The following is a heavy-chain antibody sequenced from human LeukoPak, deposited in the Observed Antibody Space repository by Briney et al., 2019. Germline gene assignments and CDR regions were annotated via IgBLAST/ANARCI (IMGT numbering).Heavy chain of an antibody. J-gene: IGHJ4*02. D-gene: IGHD3-16*01. V-gene: IGHV4-34*01. CDR1: GGSFSGYH. CDR3: ARRSDYVWGSRYYFDY. Sequence: PSETLSLTCAVYGGSFSGYHWSWIRQPPGKGLEWIGEINHSGSTNYNPSLKSRVTISVDTSKNQFSLKLSSVTAADTAVYYCARRSDYVWGSRYYFDYWGQGTLVTVSS. CDR2: INHSGST.